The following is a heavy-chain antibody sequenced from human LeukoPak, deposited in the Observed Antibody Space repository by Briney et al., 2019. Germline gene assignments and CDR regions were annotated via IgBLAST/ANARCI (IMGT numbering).Heavy chain of an antibody. D-gene: IGHD3-3*01. Sequence: GGSLRLSCAASGFTFSDYYMTWIRQAPGKGLEWVSYISGSTTYTHYADSVKGRFTISRDNAKNSLYLQLNGLRAEDTAAYYCAREYDFWSGYYATRGGVPVDSWGQGTLVTVSS. J-gene: IGHJ4*02. CDR1: GFTFSDYY. V-gene: IGHV3-11*06. CDR2: ISGSTTYT. CDR3: AREYDFWSGYYATRGGVPVDS.